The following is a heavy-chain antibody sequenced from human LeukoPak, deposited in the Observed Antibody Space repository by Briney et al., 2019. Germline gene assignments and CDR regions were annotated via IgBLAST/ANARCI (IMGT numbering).Heavy chain of an antibody. V-gene: IGHV3-23*01. CDR1: GFTFNNYA. CDR3: AKFGLWVRGDYDFNY. CDR2: VVSSGDTT. Sequence: PGGSLRLSCAASGFTFNNYAMVCVRQVPGEGLEWVSSVVSSGDTTLYADSVKGRFTISRDNSKNTLYLQMNSLRAEDTAIYYCAKFGLWVRGDYDFNYWGQGTLVTVSS. J-gene: IGHJ4*02. D-gene: IGHD4-17*01.